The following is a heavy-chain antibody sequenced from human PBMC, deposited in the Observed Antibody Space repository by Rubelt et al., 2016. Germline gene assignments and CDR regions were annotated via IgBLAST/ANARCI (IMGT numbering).Heavy chain of an antibody. J-gene: IGHJ3*02. CDR3: ARRDGYNWDDAFDI. D-gene: IGHD5-24*01. V-gene: IGHV3-66*01. CDR2: IYSGGST. Sequence: EVQLVESGGGLVQPGGSLRLSCAASGFTVSSNYMSWVRQAPGKGLEWVSVIYSGGSTYYADSVKGRFTISRGNSKNTLYLQMNSLRAEDTAVYYCARRDGYNWDDAFDIWGQGTMVTVSS. CDR1: GFTVSSNY.